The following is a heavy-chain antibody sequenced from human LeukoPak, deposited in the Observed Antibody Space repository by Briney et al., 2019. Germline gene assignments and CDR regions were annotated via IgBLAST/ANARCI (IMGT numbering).Heavy chain of an antibody. D-gene: IGHD6-13*01. V-gene: IGHV3-21*01. CDR3: GAQAGIDY. CDR2: ISSSGSDI. CDR1: GFTFSSYS. J-gene: IGHJ4*02. Sequence: GGSLRLSCAASGFTFSSYSMNWVRQAPGKGLEWVSSISSSGSDIYYADSVKGRFTISRVNAKNSLYLQMNSLRAEDTAVYYCGAQAGIDYWGQGTLVTVSS.